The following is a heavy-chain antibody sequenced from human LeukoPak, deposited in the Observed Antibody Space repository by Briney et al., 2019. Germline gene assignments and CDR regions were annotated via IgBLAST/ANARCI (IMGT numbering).Heavy chain of an antibody. CDR1: GFTFSSYA. V-gene: IGHV3-23*01. CDR3: AQDNPIEEVPGVGPGL. CDR2: ISGSGGST. Sequence: QSGGSLRLSCAASGFTFSSYAMSWVRQAPGKGLEWVSAISGSGGSTYYADSVKGRFTISRDNSKNTLYLQMNSLRAEDTAVYCCAQDNPIEEVPGVGPGLWGQGTLVTVSS. D-gene: IGHD2-2*01. J-gene: IGHJ4*02.